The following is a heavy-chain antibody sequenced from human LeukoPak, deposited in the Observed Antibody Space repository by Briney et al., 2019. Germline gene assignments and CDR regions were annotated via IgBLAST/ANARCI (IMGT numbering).Heavy chain of an antibody. CDR2: INPNSGGT. V-gene: IGHV1-2*02. J-gene: IGHJ6*02. Sequence: GASVKVSCKASGYTFTGYYMHWVRQAPGQGLEWIGWINPNSGGTNYAQKFQGRVTMTRDTSISTAYMELSRLRSDDTAVYYCARASLTIFKDYYGMDVWGQGTTVTVSS. CDR1: GYTFTGYY. D-gene: IGHD3-3*01. CDR3: ARASLTIFKDYYGMDV.